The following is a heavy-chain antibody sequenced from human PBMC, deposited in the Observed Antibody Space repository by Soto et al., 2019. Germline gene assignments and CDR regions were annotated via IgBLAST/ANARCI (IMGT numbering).Heavy chain of an antibody. J-gene: IGHJ4*02. V-gene: IGHV4-34*01. D-gene: IGHD1-1*01. CDR3: ARGSGIVALPGELEDVNYDY. CDR2: INESGST. Sequence: QVQLQQWGAGLVKPSETLSLSCAVYGQSFSGHSWAWIRQPPGKGLEWFGEINESGSTYYNPSLKSRVTISTDTTKKQFTLKLRSVSAADTAAYCCARGSGIVALPGELEDVNYDYWGQGTLVNVSS. CDR1: GQSFSGHS.